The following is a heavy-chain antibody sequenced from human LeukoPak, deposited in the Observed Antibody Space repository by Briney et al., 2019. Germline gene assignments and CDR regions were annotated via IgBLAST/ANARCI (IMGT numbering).Heavy chain of an antibody. CDR1: GGSISSYY. Sequence: SETLSLTCTVSGGSISSYYWSWIRQPAGKGLEWIGRIHTSGSTNYNPSLKSRVTMSVDTSKNQFSLKATSVTAADTAVYYCARAWQWLPLDSWGQGTLVTVSS. D-gene: IGHD6-19*01. V-gene: IGHV4-4*07. CDR2: IHTSGST. J-gene: IGHJ4*02. CDR3: ARAWQWLPLDS.